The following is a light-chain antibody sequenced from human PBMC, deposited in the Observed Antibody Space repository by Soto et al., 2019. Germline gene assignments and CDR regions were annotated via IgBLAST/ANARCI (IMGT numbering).Light chain of an antibody. CDR1: ESVNSRY. CDR3: QQYGSSRT. V-gene: IGKV3-20*01. CDR2: GAS. J-gene: IGKJ1*01. Sequence: EIVLTQSPGTLSLSPGERATLSCRASESVNSRYLAWYQQKPGQAPRLLLYGASSRATGIPDRFSGSGSGTDFTLTISRLEPEDFAVYYCQQYGSSRTFGQGTKVEMK.